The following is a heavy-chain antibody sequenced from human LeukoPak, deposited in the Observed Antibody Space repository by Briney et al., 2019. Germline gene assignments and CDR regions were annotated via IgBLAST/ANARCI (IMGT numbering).Heavy chain of an antibody. CDR1: GLTFNNHA. Sequence: GGSLRLSCVVSGLTFNNHAMSWVRQAPGKGLEWVAGITGSGVTTYHAESVKGRLTISRDNSKNTLYLQMNNLRAEDTALYYCATRPASETYYGVFDYWGQGTMVTVSS. CDR3: ATRPASETYYGVFDY. V-gene: IGHV3-23*01. J-gene: IGHJ4*02. D-gene: IGHD3-22*01. CDR2: ITGSGVTT.